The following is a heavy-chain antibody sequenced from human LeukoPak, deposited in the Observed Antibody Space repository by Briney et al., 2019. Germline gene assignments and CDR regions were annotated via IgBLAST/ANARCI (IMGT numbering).Heavy chain of an antibody. CDR2: ISGSGGST. CDR3: AKDPNPYYYDSSGYYHA. D-gene: IGHD3-22*01. CDR1: GFTFSSYA. J-gene: IGHJ5*02. Sequence: PGGSLRLSCAASGFTFSSYAMSWDRQAPGKGLEWVSAISGSGGSTYYADSVKGRFTISRDNSKNTLYLQMNSLRAEDTAVYYCAKDPNPYYYDSSGYYHAWGQGTLVTVSS. V-gene: IGHV3-23*01.